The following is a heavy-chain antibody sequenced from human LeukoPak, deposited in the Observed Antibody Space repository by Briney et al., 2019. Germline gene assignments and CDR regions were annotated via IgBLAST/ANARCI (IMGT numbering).Heavy chain of an antibody. D-gene: IGHD6-19*01. J-gene: IGHJ5*02. Sequence: SGGSLRLSCAASGFTFSDYYMSWIRQAPGKGLEWVSYISSSGSTIYYADSVKGRFTVSRDNSKNTVYLQMGSLREEDMAVYYCARTQQWLATGGWYWFDTWGQGTLVTVSS. CDR2: ISSSGSTI. CDR3: ARTQQWLATGGWYWFDT. CDR1: GFTFSDYY. V-gene: IGHV3-11*04.